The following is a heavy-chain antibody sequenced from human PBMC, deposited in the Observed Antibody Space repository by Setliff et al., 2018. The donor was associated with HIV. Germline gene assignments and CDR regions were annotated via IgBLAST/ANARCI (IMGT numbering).Heavy chain of an antibody. CDR2: ISWNGGST. V-gene: IGHV3-43D*04. CDR1: GFTFKTSA. D-gene: IGHD1-7*01. CDR3: GKDGVITGTTYPDY. J-gene: IGHJ4*02. Sequence: GVLKISCTASGFTFKTSALHWVRQAPGKGLEWVSLISWNGGSTHYADSVKGRFTISRDNSKNSLFLQMNSLRTEDTAFYYCGKDGVITGTTYPDYWGQGTLVTVSS.